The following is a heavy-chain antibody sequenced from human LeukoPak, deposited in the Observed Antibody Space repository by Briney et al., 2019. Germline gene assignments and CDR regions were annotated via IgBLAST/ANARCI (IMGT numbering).Heavy chain of an antibody. CDR3: AREKDYYDSSGYYWFDP. Sequence: ASVKVSCKASGYTFTGNYMHWVRQAPGQGLEWMGWINPNSGGTNYAQKFQGRVTMTRDTSISTAYMELSSLRSEDTAVYYCAREKDYYDSSGYYWFDPWGQGTLVTVSS. V-gene: IGHV1-2*02. CDR1: GYTFTGNY. CDR2: INPNSGGT. J-gene: IGHJ5*02. D-gene: IGHD3-22*01.